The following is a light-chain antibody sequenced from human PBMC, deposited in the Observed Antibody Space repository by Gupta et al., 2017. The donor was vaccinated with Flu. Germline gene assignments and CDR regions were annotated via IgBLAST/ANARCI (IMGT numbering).Light chain of an antibody. CDR1: IGSIAGNY. J-gene: IGLJ2*01. V-gene: IGLV6-57*01. CDR3: HSYEGFVVV. Sequence: IGSIAGNYVQWYQQRTGSSPNTVIYDNEQRTAGVPDRFSGSIDRYSNSVSLIISGLENEDEADYFCHSYEGFVVVFGGGTKLTVL. CDR2: DNE.